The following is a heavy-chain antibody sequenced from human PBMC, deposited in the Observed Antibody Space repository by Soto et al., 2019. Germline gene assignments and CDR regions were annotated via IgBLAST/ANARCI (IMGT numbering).Heavy chain of an antibody. CDR1: GVTFSRYP. V-gene: IGHV1-69*13. CDR2: IIPIFGTA. CDR3: ARDVGEYGSSSFDY. Sequence: SVKVSCKASGVTFSRYPISWVRQAPGQGLEWMGGIIPIFGTANYAQKFQGRVTITADESTSTAYMELSSLRSEDTAVYYCARDVGEYGSSSFDYWGQGTLVTVSS. J-gene: IGHJ4*02. D-gene: IGHD6-6*01.